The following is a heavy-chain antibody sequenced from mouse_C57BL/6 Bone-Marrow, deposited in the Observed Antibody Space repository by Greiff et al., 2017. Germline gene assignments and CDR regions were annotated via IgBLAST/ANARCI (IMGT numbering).Heavy chain of an antibody. V-gene: IGHV5-12*01. CDR2: ISNGGGST. CDR3: ARSTGTMDD. J-gene: IGHJ4*01. Sequence: EVQLVESGGGLVQPGGSLKLSCAASGFTFSDYYMYWVRQTPEKRLEWVAYISNGGGSTYYPDTVKGRFTISRDNAKNTLYLQMIRLKSEDTAMYYCARSTGTMDDWGQGTSVTVSS. D-gene: IGHD4-1*02. CDR1: GFTFSDYY.